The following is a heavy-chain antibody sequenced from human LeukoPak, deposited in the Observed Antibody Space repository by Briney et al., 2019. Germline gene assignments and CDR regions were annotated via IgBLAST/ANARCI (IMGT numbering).Heavy chain of an antibody. Sequence: SETLSLTCAVYGGSFSRYYWSWIRQPPGKGLEWIAEIDHRGDTNYNPSVKSRVTISVDTSKNQFSLKVRSLSAADTAVYYCARGATISETGYFDFWGQGTLVTVSS. D-gene: IGHD5-24*01. CDR2: IDHRGDT. CDR3: ARGATISETGYFDF. J-gene: IGHJ4*03. V-gene: IGHV4-34*01. CDR1: GGSFSRYY.